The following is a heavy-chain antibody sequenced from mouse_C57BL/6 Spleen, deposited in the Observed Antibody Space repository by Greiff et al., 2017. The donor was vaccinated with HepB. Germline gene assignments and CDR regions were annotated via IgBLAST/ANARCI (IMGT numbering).Heavy chain of an antibody. V-gene: IGHV1-15*01. J-gene: IGHJ3*01. CDR1: GYTFTDYE. Sequence: ESGAELVRPGASVTLSCKASGYTFTDYEMHWVKQTPVHGLEWIGAIDPETGGTAYNQKFKGKAILTADKSSSTAYMERRSLTSEDSAVYYCTRDDTTVGAYWGQGTLVTVSA. CDR3: TRDDTTVGAY. CDR2: IDPETGGT. D-gene: IGHD1-1*01.